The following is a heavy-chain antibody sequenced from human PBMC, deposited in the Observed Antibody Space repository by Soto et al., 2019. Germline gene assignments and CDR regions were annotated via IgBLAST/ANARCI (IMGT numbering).Heavy chain of an antibody. CDR1: GGTFSSYA. CDR2: IIPIFGTA. V-gene: IGHV1-69*13. D-gene: IGHD3-3*01. CDR3: ARARKVRFLAWPIGDKHFDY. Sequence: GASVKVSCKASGGTFSSYAISWVRQAPGQGLEWMGGIIPIFGTANYAQKFQGRVTITADESTSTAYMELSSLRSEDTAVYYCARARKVRFLAWPIGDKHFDYWGQRTLVTVSP. J-gene: IGHJ4*02.